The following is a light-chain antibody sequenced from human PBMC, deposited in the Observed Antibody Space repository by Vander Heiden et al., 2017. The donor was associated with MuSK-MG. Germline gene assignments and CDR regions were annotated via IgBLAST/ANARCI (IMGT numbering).Light chain of an antibody. CDR1: SLRRYY. V-gene: IGLV3-19*01. CDR3: NSRDSSGNHP. CDR2: GKN. J-gene: IGLJ1*01. Sequence: SSALTPDPAVSVALGQTVRILCQVDSLRRYYASWYQHKPAQAPLLIIYGKNNRPAGIPDRFSGSSSGNTASVTITGAQAEDEADYYCNSRDSSGNHPFGTGTKVTVL.